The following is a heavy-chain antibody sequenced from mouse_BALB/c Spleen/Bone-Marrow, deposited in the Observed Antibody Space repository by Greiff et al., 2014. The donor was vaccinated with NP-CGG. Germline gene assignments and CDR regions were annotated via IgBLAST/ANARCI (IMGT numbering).Heavy chain of an antibody. V-gene: IGHV1-5*01. D-gene: IGHD1-2*01. CDR2: IYPGNSDT. CDR1: GYSFTSYW. J-gene: IGHJ2*01. Sequence: VQLQQSGTVLARPGASVKMSCKASGYSFTSYWMHWVKQRPGQGLECIGAIYPGNSDTTYNQQFKGKAKLTAVTSASTAYMELSRLTNEDCAVYYCTRLGHYCGYSFDYWGQGTPLTVSP. CDR3: TRLGHYCGYSFDY.